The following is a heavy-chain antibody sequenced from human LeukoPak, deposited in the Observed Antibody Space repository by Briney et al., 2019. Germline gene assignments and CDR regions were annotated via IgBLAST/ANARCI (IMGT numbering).Heavy chain of an antibody. CDR2: IIPIFGTA. V-gene: IGHV1-69*06. J-gene: IGHJ5*02. Sequence: ASVKVSCKASGGTFSSYAISWVRQAPGQGLEWMGGIIPIFGTANYAQKFQGRVTITADKSTSTAYMELSSLRSEDTAVYYCARGEDVLEYYYDSSGVNWFDPWGQGTLVTVSS. CDR3: ARGEDVLEYYYDSSGVNWFDP. CDR1: GGTFSSYA. D-gene: IGHD3-22*01.